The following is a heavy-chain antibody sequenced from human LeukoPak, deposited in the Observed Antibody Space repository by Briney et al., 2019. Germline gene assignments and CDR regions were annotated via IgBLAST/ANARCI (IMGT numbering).Heavy chain of an antibody. CDR2: INHSGST. V-gene: IGHV4-34*01. CDR3: AVGSTMVRGVIRN. Sequence: SETLSLTCAVYGVSFSGYYWSWIRQPPGKGLEWIGEINHSGSTNYNPSLKSRVTISVDTSKNQFSLKLSSVTAADTAVYYCAVGSTMVRGVIRNWGQGTLVTVSS. CDR1: GVSFSGYY. J-gene: IGHJ4*02. D-gene: IGHD3-10*01.